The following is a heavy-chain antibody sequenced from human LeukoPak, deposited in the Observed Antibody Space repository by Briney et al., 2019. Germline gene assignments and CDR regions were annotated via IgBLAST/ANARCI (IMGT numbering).Heavy chain of an antibody. Sequence: SETLSLTCAVSGGSISSSNWWSWVRQPPGKGLEWIGEIYHSGSTNYNPSLKSRVTISVDKSKNQFSLTLSSVTAADTAVYYCARDLGYCSSTSCYGDAFDIWGQGTMVTVSS. D-gene: IGHD2-2*01. J-gene: IGHJ3*02. CDR2: IYHSGST. CDR3: ARDLGYCSSTSCYGDAFDI. CDR1: GGSISSSNW. V-gene: IGHV4-4*02.